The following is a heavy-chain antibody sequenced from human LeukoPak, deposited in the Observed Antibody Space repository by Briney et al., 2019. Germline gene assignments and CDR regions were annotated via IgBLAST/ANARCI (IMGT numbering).Heavy chain of an antibody. CDR3: ARHSHYDFWSGYLDY. D-gene: IGHD3-3*01. J-gene: IGHJ4*02. CDR1: GYTFTSYW. Sequence: GGSLRLSCKGSGYTFTSYWISWVRQMPGKGLEWMGKIDPSDSYTSYSPSFQGHVTISADKSISAAFLQCSSLKASDTAMYYCARHSHYDFWSGYLDYWGQGTLVTVSS. V-gene: IGHV5-10-1*01. CDR2: IDPSDSYT.